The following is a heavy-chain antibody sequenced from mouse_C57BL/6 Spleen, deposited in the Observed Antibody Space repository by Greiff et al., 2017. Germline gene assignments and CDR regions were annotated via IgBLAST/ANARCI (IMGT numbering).Heavy chain of an antibody. CDR2: ISYDGSN. V-gene: IGHV3-6*01. CDR3: AREGDWDGGFDY. CDR1: GYSITSGYY. J-gene: IGHJ2*01. D-gene: IGHD4-1*01. Sequence: EVKLQQSGPGLVKPSQSLSLTCSVTGYSITSGYYWNWIRQFPGNKLEWMGYISYDGSNNYNPSLKNRISITRDTSTNQFFLKLNSVTTEDTATYYCAREGDWDGGFDYWGQGTTLTVSS.